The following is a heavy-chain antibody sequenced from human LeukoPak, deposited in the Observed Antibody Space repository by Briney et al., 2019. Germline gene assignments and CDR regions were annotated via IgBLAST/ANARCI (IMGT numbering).Heavy chain of an antibody. V-gene: IGHV1-2*02. Sequence: EASVKVSCKASGYTFISYSMNWVRQAPGQGLEWMGWINPNSGGTNYAQKFQGRVTMTRDTSISTAYMELSRLRSDDTAVYYCATLGAYDFWSGYYFDYWGQGTLVTVSS. D-gene: IGHD3-3*01. CDR1: GYTFISYS. CDR2: INPNSGGT. CDR3: ATLGAYDFWSGYYFDY. J-gene: IGHJ4*02.